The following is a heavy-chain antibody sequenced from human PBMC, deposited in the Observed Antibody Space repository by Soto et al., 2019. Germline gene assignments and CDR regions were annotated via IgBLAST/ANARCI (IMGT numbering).Heavy chain of an antibody. J-gene: IGHJ3*02. Sequence: SETLSLTCTVSGGSISSYYWSWIRQHPGKGLEWIGYIYYSGSTYYNPSLKSRVTISVDTSKNQFSLKLSSVTAADTAVYYCASAPFIFWSGYYAPIGFDIWGQGTMVTVSS. D-gene: IGHD3-3*01. CDR2: IYYSGST. CDR3: ASAPFIFWSGYYAPIGFDI. V-gene: IGHV4-59*06. CDR1: GGSISSYY.